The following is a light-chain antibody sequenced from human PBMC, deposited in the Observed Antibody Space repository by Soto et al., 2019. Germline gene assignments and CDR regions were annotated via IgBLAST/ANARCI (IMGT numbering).Light chain of an antibody. CDR3: QQYGSSPLIT. CDR1: QSVSSSY. Sequence: EIVLTQSPGTLSLSPGEGATLSCRASQSVSSSYLAWYQQKAGQAPRLLVFATSSRATGIPDRFSGSGSGTDFTLTISRLEPEDFAVYYCQQYGSSPLITFGGGTKVDIK. V-gene: IGKV3-20*01. J-gene: IGKJ4*01. CDR2: ATS.